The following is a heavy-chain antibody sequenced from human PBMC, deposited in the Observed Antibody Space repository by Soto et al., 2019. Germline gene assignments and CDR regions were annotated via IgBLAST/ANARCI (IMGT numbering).Heavy chain of an antibody. D-gene: IGHD2-21*01. V-gene: IGHV4-30-4*01. CDR1: GGSVSGVDYF. Sequence: PSETLSLTCTVSGGSVSGVDYFWSWIRQSLGKGLEWIGYIYYTGITHLNPSLKSRLTMAVDTSKNEFSLKLTSVSAADTAVYFCAREERKGIISWFDPWGQGTPVTVSS. J-gene: IGHJ5*02. CDR2: IYYTGIT. CDR3: AREERKGIISWFDP.